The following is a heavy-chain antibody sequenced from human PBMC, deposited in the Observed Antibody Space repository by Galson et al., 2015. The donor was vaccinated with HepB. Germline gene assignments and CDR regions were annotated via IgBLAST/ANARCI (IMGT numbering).Heavy chain of an antibody. CDR1: GFTFSSYG. D-gene: IGHD2-2*02. CDR2: ISYDGSNK. J-gene: IGHJ6*02. V-gene: IGHV3-30*18. CDR3: AKDTYCSSTSCYSHYYYGMDV. Sequence: SLRLSCAASGFTFSSYGMHWVRQAPGKGLGWVAVISYDGSNKYYADSVKGRFTISRDNSKNTLYLQMNSLRAEDTAVYYCAKDTYCSSTSCYSHYYYGMDVWGQGTTVTVSS.